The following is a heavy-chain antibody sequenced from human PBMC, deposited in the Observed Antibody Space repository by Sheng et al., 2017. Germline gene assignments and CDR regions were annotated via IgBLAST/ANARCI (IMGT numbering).Heavy chain of an antibody. Sequence: QVQLQQWGAGLLKPSETLSLTCAVYGGSFRTYYWSWIRQPPGKGLEWIGEINHSGSTNYNPSLKSRVTISVDTSKNQFSLKVSSVTAADTAVYYCARLSGTTGDWFHYWGQGTVVTVSS. J-gene: IGHJ4*02. CDR1: GGSFRTYY. CDR3: ARLSGTTGDWFHY. D-gene: IGHD1-7*01. CDR2: INHSGST. V-gene: IGHV4-34*01.